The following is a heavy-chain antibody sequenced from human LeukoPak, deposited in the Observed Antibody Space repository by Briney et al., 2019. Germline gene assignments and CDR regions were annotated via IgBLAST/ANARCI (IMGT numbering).Heavy chain of an antibody. V-gene: IGHV3-23*01. CDR1: GFAFSSYS. CDR2: VTRSGGSA. D-gene: IGHD1-26*01. Sequence: GGSLRLSCAASGFAFSSYSMTWVRQAPGKGLEWVSTVTRSGGSAYYADSVKGRFTNSRDNSKKMSSLQMSSLRAEDTAVYYCAKTMGAIDHDYWGQGTLVTVSS. J-gene: IGHJ4*02. CDR3: AKTMGAIDHDY.